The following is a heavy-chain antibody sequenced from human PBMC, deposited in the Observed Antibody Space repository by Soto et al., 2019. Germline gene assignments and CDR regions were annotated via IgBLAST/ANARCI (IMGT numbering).Heavy chain of an antibody. CDR3: AKALSGWIPTYCFDS. V-gene: IGHV3-30*18. Sequence: QVQLVESGGGVVQPGTSLRLSCAASGFSFSKYGIHWVRQAPGKGLEWVAIITYDGSNKYYLDSVKGRFTISRDNYRNTAFLQMDSLTAEDTATYYCAKALSGWIPTYCFDSWGQGARVTVTS. D-gene: IGHD5-12*01. J-gene: IGHJ4*02. CDR1: GFSFSKYG. CDR2: ITYDGSNK.